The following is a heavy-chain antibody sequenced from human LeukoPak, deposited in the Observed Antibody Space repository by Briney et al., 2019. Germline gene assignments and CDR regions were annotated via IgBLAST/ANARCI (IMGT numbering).Heavy chain of an antibody. Sequence: SVKVSCKASGGTFSSYAISWVRQAPGQGLEWMGGIIPIFGTANYAQKFQGRVTITADESTSTAYMELSSLRSEDTAVHHCARDYHQRDAFDIWGQGTMVTVSS. D-gene: IGHD1-14*01. CDR2: IIPIFGTA. J-gene: IGHJ3*02. V-gene: IGHV1-69*13. CDR3: ARDYHQRDAFDI. CDR1: GGTFSSYA.